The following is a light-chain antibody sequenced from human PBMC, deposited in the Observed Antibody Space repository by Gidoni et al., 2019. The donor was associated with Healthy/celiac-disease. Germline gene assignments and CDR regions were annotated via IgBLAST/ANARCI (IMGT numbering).Light chain of an antibody. J-gene: IGKJ2*03. CDR1: QSVIRN. CDR3: QQYNIWPLYS. CDR2: GAS. V-gene: IGKV3-15*01. Sequence: EIVMTQSAAPLSVSPGERATLSCRARQSVIRNLAWSQQNPGPAHRPRIYGASTRSTCIPARFSASGSGTEFTLTISFLQSEDFAVHYCQQYNIWPLYSFGHGTKLEIK.